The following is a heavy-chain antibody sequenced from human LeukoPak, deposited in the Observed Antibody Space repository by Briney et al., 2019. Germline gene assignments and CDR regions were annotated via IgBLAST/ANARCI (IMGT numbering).Heavy chain of an antibody. Sequence: PSETLSLTCTVSGGSISSYYWSWIRQPLGKGLEWIGYIYYSGSTNYNPSLKSRVTISVDTSKNQFSLKLSSVTAADTAVYYCARALGSSGYYFHFDYWGQGTLVTVSS. J-gene: IGHJ4*02. V-gene: IGHV4-59*01. CDR3: ARALGSSGYYFHFDY. D-gene: IGHD3-22*01. CDR1: GGSISSYY. CDR2: IYYSGST.